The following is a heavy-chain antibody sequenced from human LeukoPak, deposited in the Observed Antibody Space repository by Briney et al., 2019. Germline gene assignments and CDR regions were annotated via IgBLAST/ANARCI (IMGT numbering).Heavy chain of an antibody. CDR3: AGPRQMTTVTSFDY. D-gene: IGHD4-17*01. CDR1: GFSFSSYW. Sequence: GSLSLSCAASGFSFSSYWMSWVRQAPGKGLEWVANIKQDGSEKYYVDSVKGRFTISSDNAKNSPYLQMNNLRAEDTAVYYCAGPRQMTTVTSFDYWGQGTLVTVSS. CDR2: IKQDGSEK. V-gene: IGHV3-7*03. J-gene: IGHJ4*02.